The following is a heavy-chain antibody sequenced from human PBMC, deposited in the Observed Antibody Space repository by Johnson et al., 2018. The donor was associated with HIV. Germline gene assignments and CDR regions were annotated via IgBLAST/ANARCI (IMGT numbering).Heavy chain of an antibody. D-gene: IGHD1-7*01. CDR1: GFTFSNYA. CDR3: ARRGNYLADAFDI. CDR2: ISYAGSDK. V-gene: IGHV3-30*04. Sequence: QVQLVESGGGVVQPGGSLRLSCAASGFTFSNYAMYWVRQAPGKGLEWVAAISYAGSDKYYSDSVKGRFTISRDNSKSTLYLQMNSLRAEDTAVYYCARRGNYLADAFDIWGQGTMVTVSS. J-gene: IGHJ3*02.